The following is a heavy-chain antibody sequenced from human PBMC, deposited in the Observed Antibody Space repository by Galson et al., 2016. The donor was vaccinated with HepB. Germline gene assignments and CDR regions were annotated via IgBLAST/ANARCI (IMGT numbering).Heavy chain of an antibody. V-gene: IGHV4-61*01. CDR2: IYYSGTT. D-gene: IGHD2-15*01. CDR1: GGSISSGNYY. Sequence: LSLTCTVSGGSISSGNYYWSWVRQPPGKRLEWIGDIYYSGTTNYKPSLKSRVTISVDTSKNQFSLRLSSVTAADTAVYYCARMDPALISGFDYWVQGTLVTVSS. J-gene: IGHJ4*02. CDR3: ARMDPALISGFDY.